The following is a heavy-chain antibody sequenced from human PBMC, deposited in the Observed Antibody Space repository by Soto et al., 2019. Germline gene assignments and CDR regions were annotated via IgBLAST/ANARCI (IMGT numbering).Heavy chain of an antibody. CDR2: IKSKTDGGTT. CDR1: GFTFSNAW. CDR3: TTDPHVDTAMVFGGYYYYGMDV. J-gene: IGHJ6*02. V-gene: IGHV3-15*07. D-gene: IGHD5-18*01. Sequence: PGGSLRLSCAASGFTFSNAWMNWVRQAPGKGLEWVGRIKSKTDGGTTDYAAPVKGRFTISRDDSKNTLYLQMNSLKTEDTAVYYCTTDPHVDTAMVFGGYYYYGMDVWGQGTTVTVS.